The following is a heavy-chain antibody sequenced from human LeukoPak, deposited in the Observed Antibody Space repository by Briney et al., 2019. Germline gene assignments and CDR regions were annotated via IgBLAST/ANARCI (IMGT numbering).Heavy chain of an antibody. CDR2: ICDSGRTI. CDR1: GFTFSDYY. CDR3: ARDRLGDYDHSGYYDK. J-gene: IGHJ4*02. Sequence: GGSLRLSCAASGFTFSDYYMSWIRQAPGKGLEWVSYICDSGRTIYYADSVKGRFTISRDDAKNSVYLQMNNLGAEDTAVYYCARDRLGDYDHSGYYDKWGQGTLVTVSS. V-gene: IGHV3-11*01. D-gene: IGHD3-22*01.